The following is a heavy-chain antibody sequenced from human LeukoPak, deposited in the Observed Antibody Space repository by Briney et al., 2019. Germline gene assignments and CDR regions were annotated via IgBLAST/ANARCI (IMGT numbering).Heavy chain of an antibody. CDR1: GFSFNTYE. D-gene: IGHD6-19*01. J-gene: IGHJ4*02. CDR3: ARGGWHCVFNY. V-gene: IGHV3-48*03. CDR2: VASSGTTK. Sequence: GGSLRLSCAASGFSFNTYEMNWVRQAPGKGLEWISYVASSGTTKYYADSVQGRFTISRDNAKNSLYLQMNSLRVEDTAVYYCARGGWHCVFNYWGQGTLVTVSS.